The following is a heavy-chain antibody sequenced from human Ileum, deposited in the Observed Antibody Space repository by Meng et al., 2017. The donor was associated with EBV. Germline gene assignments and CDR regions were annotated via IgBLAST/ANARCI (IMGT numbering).Heavy chain of an antibody. D-gene: IGHD3-22*01. CDR2: IYYSGST. CDR1: GYSTSSTNW. V-gene: IGHV4-28*01. CDR3: ARNVPGTSAYYD. J-gene: IGHJ4*02. Sequence: VRLQESGPGLVKPSDTLSLTCAVSGYSTSSTNWWGWIRQPPGKGLEWIGYIYYSGSTSYNPSLKSRVTMSVDTSKNQFSLNLNSVTAVDTAVYYCARNVPGTSAYYDWGQGTLVTVSS.